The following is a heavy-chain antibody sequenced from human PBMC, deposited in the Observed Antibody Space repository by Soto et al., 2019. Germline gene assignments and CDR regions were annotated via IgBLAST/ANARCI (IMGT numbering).Heavy chain of an antibody. D-gene: IGHD1-26*01. CDR3: AKEEWDRRSYYGMDV. V-gene: IGHV3-23*01. Sequence: EVQLLESGGGLVQPGGSLRLSCAASRFTFSTYAMSWVRQAPGKGLEWVSALTGSGGTTYYADSVKGRFTISRDNSKNTLYLQMNSLRVEDTAVYYCAKEEWDRRSYYGMDVWGQGTTVTVSS. J-gene: IGHJ6*02. CDR2: LTGSGGTT. CDR1: RFTFSTYA.